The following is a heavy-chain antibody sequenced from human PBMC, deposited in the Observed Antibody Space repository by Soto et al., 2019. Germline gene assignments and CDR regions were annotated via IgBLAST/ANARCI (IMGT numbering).Heavy chain of an antibody. CDR3: ARLAATRGGLDY. V-gene: IGHV3-30-3*01. CDR1: GFTFSSYA. D-gene: IGHD6-13*01. J-gene: IGHJ4*02. CDR2: ISYDGSNK. Sequence: QVQLVESGGGVVQPGRSLRLSCAASGFTFSSYAMHWVRQAPGKGLEWVAVISYDGSNKYYADSVKGRFTISRDNSKNTLYMQMNSLRAEDTAVYYCARLAATRGGLDYWGQGTLVTVSS.